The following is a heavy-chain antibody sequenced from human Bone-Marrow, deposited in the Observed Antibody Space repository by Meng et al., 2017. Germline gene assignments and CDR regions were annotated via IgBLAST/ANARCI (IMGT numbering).Heavy chain of an antibody. CDR3: ASEVPDIIVDGDAFDI. D-gene: IGHD2-15*01. Sequence: ETLSLTCAVYGGSFSGYYWSWIRQPPGKGLEWIGEINHSGSTNYNPSLKSRVTISVDTSKNQFSLKLSSVTAADTAVYYCASEVPDIIVDGDAFDIWGQGTMVTVSS. V-gene: IGHV4-34*01. J-gene: IGHJ3*02. CDR2: INHSGST. CDR1: GGSFSGYY.